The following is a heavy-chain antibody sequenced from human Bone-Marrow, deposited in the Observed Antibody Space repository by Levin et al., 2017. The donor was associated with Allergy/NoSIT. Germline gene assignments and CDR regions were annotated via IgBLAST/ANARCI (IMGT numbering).Heavy chain of an antibody. V-gene: IGHV4-4*02. D-gene: IGHD3-22*01. CDR2: IYHSGST. J-gene: IGHJ4*02. CDR1: GDSISNSHW. Sequence: SETLSLTCAVSGDSISNSHWWTWVRQPPGKGLEWIGEIYHSGSTNYNPSLQSRVTISLDKSKNQFFLSMSCVTAADTAVYYCARDVLLYYDTSGPLWGTFDYWGQGTLVTVSS. CDR3: ARDVLLYYDTSGPLWGTFDY.